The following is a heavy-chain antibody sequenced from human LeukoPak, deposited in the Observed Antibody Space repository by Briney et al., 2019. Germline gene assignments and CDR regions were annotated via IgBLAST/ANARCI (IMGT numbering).Heavy chain of an antibody. CDR3: ARATETFSWFLQH. CDR1: GGSIGSYY. CDR2: LSNSGST. J-gene: IGHJ1*01. V-gene: IGHV4-59*01. D-gene: IGHD6-13*01. Sequence: SETLSLTCSVSGGSIGSYYWCWIRQPPGKGLEWIGHLSNSGSTNYNPSLKSRVTISVDTSKNQFSLKLNSVTAADTAVYYCARATETFSWFLQHWGQGTLVTVSS.